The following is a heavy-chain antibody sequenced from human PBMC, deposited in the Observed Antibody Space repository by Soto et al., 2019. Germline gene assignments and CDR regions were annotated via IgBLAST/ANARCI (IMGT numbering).Heavy chain of an antibody. D-gene: IGHD5-18*01. V-gene: IGHV4-30-4*01. CDR1: GDSISSNNNY. CDR2: ISYSGTT. Sequence: PSETLSLTWTVSGDSISSNNNYWSWIRQPPGEGLEWIGFISYSGTTSYSPSLKSRVAISLDTSKNQFSLSLSSVTAADTAVYYCARGRGYSYGLDPWGQGTLVTVSS. CDR3: ARGRGYSYGLDP. J-gene: IGHJ5*02.